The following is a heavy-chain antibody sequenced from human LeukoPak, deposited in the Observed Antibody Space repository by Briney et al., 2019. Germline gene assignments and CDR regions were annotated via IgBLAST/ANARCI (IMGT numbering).Heavy chain of an antibody. V-gene: IGHV4-61*02. CDR1: GGSISSGSYY. CDR3: ARDLGYGDAFDI. Sequence: KPSQTLSLTCTVSGGSISSGSYYWSWIRQPAGKGLEWIGRIYTSGSTNYNPSLKSRVTISVDTSKNQFSLKLSSVTAADTAVYYCARDLGYGDAFDIWGQGTMVTVSS. CDR2: IYTSGST. D-gene: IGHD5-12*01. J-gene: IGHJ3*02.